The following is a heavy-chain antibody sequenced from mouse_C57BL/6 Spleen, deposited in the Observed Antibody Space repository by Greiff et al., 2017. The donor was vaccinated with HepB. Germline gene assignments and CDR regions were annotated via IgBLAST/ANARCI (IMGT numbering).Heavy chain of an antibody. J-gene: IGHJ2*01. D-gene: IGHD1-1*01. CDR1: VFSFTRFT. CDR2: ISGGGGNT. CDR3: ARHPYGSSPYYFDY. V-gene: IGHV5-9*01. Sequence: EVQLLQSGGGLVKPVASLKLSCAASVFSFTRFTMSWVLQTPKKRLEWVATISGGGGNTYYPDSVKGRVTISRNNAKNTLCLQMSSLRSEDTALYYCARHPYGSSPYYFDYWGQGTTLTVSS.